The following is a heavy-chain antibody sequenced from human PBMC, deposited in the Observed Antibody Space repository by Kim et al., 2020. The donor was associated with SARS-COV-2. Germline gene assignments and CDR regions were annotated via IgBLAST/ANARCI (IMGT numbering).Heavy chain of an antibody. V-gene: IGHV3-64*01. D-gene: IGHD3-10*01. CDR3: VRGGYYYGSGSFYYYFDS. J-gene: IGHJ4*02. CDR2: ISSNGLST. Sequence: GGSLRLSCAASGYIIRNYAVHWVRQAPGKGLEYVSAISSNGLSTFYANSVKGRFTISRDNSKDMLYLQMDNLRAEDMAVYYCVRGGYYYGSGSFYYYFDSWGQGTLVTVSS. CDR1: GYIIRNYA.